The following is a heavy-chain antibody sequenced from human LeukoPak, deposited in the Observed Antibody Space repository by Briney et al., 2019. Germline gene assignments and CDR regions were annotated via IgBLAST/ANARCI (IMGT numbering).Heavy chain of an antibody. CDR3: ARRGRGAAAAWFDP. Sequence: PETLSLTCAVYGGSFSGYYWSWIRQPPGKGLEWIGEINHSGSTNYNPSLKSRVTISVDTSKNQFSLKLSSVTAADTAVYYCARRGRGAAAAWFDPWGQGTLVTVSS. D-gene: IGHD6-13*01. V-gene: IGHV4-34*01. CDR1: GGSFSGYY. J-gene: IGHJ5*02. CDR2: INHSGST.